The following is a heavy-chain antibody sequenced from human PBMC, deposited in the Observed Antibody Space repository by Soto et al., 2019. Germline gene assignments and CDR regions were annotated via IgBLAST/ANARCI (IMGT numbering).Heavy chain of an antibody. V-gene: IGHV6-1*01. CDR3: ARERYGDYGRGAFDI. CDR2: TYYRSKWYN. CDR1: GDNVSSNSVA. J-gene: IGHJ3*02. Sequence: SQTLSLTCALSGDNVSSNSVAWNWIRQSPSRGLEWLGRTYYRSKWYNDYAVSVKSRITINPDTSKNQFSLQLNSVTPEDTAIYYCARERYGDYGRGAFDIWGQGTMVTVSS. D-gene: IGHD4-17*01.